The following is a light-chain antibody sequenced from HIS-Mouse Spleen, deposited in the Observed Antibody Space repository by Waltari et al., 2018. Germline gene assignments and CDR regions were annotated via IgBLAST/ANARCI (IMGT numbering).Light chain of an antibody. V-gene: IGLV2-14*01. J-gene: IGLJ2*01. CDR1: SSAGGGFHY. CDR2: EVS. CDR3: SSYTSSSFNVV. Sequence: QSALTQPASLSGSPGQSITISCTGTSSAGGGFHYVSWYQQHPGKAPKPMIYEVSNRPSGVSNRFSGSKSGNTASLTISGLQAEDEADYYCSSYTSSSFNVVFGGGTKLTVL.